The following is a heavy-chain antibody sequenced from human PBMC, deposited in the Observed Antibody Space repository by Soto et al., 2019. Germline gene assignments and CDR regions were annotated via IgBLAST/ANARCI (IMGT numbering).Heavy chain of an antibody. CDR1: GFSFSAYA. J-gene: IGHJ4*02. Sequence: EVQLLESGGGLVQPGGSLRLSCAASGFSFSAYAMIWVRQAPGKGLEWVSSINDGGDRTYYADSVKGRFTISRDNSNSTLYLQMNILRAEDTALYYCANVSTDIVVVVAATRFDSWGQGALVGVSS. CDR2: INDGGDRT. CDR3: ANVSTDIVVVVAATRFDS. D-gene: IGHD2-15*01. V-gene: IGHV3-23*01.